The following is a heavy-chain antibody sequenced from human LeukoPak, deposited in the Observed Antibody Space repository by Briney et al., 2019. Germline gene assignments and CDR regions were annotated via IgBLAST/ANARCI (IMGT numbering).Heavy chain of an antibody. Sequence: ASVKVSCKASGYTFTGYYMHWVRQAPGQGLEWMGWINPNSGGTNYAQKFQGRVTMTRDTSISTAYMELSRLRSDDTAVYHCARLRYSSSWWDLGYWGQGTLVTVSS. CDR2: INPNSGGT. CDR1: GYTFTGYY. CDR3: ARLRYSSSWWDLGY. D-gene: IGHD6-13*01. J-gene: IGHJ4*02. V-gene: IGHV1-2*02.